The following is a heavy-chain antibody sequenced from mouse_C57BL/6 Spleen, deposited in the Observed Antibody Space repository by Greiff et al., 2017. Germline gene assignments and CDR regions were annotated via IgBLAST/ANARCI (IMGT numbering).Heavy chain of an antibody. CDR2: IYPSDSET. D-gene: IGHD2-2*01. Sequence: VQLQQPGAELVRPGSSVKLSCKASGYTFTSYWMDWVKQRPGQGLEWIGNIYPSDSETHYNQQFKDKATLTVDKSSSTAYMQLSSLTSEDSAVYYCASSRYGYDRGAWFADWGQGTLVTVSA. CDR3: ASSRYGYDRGAWFAD. V-gene: IGHV1-61*01. CDR1: GYTFTSYW. J-gene: IGHJ3*01.